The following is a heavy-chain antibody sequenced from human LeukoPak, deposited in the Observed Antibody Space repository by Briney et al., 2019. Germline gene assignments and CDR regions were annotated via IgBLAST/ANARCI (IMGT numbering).Heavy chain of an antibody. CDR1: VYSITSGYY. D-gene: IGHD1-26*01. Sequence: KASETLSLTCSVSVYSITSGYYWGWIRQPPGKGLEWIGSIYHSGSTYYNPSLKSRVTISVDTSKNQFSLKLSSVTAADTAVYYCAREKVGATIITLDAFDIWGQGTMVTVSS. CDR3: AREKVGATIITLDAFDI. J-gene: IGHJ3*02. V-gene: IGHV4-38-2*02. CDR2: IYHSGST.